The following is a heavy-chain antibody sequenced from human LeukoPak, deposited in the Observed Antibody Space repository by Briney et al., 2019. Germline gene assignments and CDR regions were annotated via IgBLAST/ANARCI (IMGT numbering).Heavy chain of an antibody. V-gene: IGHV3-7*01. CDR2: IMQDGSEK. D-gene: IGHD2-15*01. J-gene: IGHJ4*02. CDR3: ARVCSGGSCRDY. Sequence: PGGSLRLSCAASGFTFSNYWMSWVSQAPGKGLEWVANIMQDGSEKYYVDSVKGRFTISRDNAKNSLYLQMNSLRAEDTAVYYCARVCSGGSCRDYWGQGTLVTVSS. CDR1: GFTFSNYW.